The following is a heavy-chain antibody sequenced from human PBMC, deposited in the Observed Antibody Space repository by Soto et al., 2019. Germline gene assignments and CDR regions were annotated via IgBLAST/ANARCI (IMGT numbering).Heavy chain of an antibody. CDR1: GFSLSNARMG. CDR2: IFSNDEK. J-gene: IGHJ6*02. CDR3: ARLDYYYSGMDV. Sequence: QVTLKESGPVLVKPTETLTLTCTVSGFSLSNARMGVSWIRQPPGKALEWLAHIFSNDEKSYSTSLKSRLTIXTXXSKSQVVRTMTNMDPVDTATYYRARLDYYYSGMDVWGQGTTVTVSS. V-gene: IGHV2-26*01.